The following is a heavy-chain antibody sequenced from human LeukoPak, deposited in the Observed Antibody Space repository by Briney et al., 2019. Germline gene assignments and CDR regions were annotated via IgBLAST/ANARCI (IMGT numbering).Heavy chain of an antibody. J-gene: IGHJ3*02. Sequence: ASVKVSCKASGGTFSSYAISWVRQAPGQGLEWMGRIIPIFGTANYAQKFQGRVTITADKSTSTAYMELSSLRSEDTAVYYCAWGYCTNGVCLWGAFDIWGQGTMVTVSS. D-gene: IGHD2-8*01. CDR2: IIPIFGTA. CDR1: GGTFSSYA. CDR3: AWGYCTNGVCLWGAFDI. V-gene: IGHV1-69*06.